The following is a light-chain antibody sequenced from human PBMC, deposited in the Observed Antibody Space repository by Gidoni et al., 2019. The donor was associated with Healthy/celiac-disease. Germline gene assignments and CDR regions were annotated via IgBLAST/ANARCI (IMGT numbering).Light chain of an antibody. V-gene: IGKV3-11*01. CDR1: QSVSRY. CDR2: GSS. CDR3: QQRSNWLT. J-gene: IGKJ4*01. Sequence: EIVLTQSPATLSLSPGERATLSCRASQSVSRYLAWYQQKSGQAPRLLIYGSSNRATGIPARFSGSGSGTDFTLTINSLEPEDFAVYYCQQRSNWLTFXGXTKVEIK.